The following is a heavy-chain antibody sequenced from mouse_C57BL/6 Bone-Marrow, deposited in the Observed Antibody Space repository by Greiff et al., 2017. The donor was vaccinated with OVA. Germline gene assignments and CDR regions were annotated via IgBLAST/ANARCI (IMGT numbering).Heavy chain of an antibody. V-gene: IGHV1-55*01. CDR1: GYTFTSYW. Sequence: QVQLQQPGAELVKPGASVKMSCKASGYTFTSYWITWVKQRPGQGLEWIGDIYPGSGSTNYNEKFKSKATLTVATSSSTAYMQLSSLTSEDSAVYYCARWWDSYFDYWGQGTTLTVSS. J-gene: IGHJ2*01. CDR2: IYPGSGST. CDR3: ARWWDSYFDY. D-gene: IGHD1-1*02.